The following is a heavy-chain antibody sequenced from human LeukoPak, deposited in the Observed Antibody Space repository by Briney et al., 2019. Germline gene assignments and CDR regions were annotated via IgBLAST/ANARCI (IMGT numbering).Heavy chain of an antibody. D-gene: IGHD1-1*01. CDR2: LAADGSGT. V-gene: IGHV3-74*01. Sequence: GGSLRLSCAASGFTFSRYAMHWVRQTPGMGLVWVSRLAADGSGTNYADSVKGRFTISRDNAKNTVYLQMSILRAEDTAVYYCARDGFTGPTTAYLDHWGQGTLVTVSS. CDR1: GFTFSRYA. J-gene: IGHJ4*01. CDR3: ARDGFTGPTTAYLDH.